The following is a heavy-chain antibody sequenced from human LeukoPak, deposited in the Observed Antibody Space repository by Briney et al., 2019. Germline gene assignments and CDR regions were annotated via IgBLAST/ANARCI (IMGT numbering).Heavy chain of an antibody. CDR2: IKSKTDGGTT. Sequence: GGSLRLSCAASGFTFSSYEMNWVRQAPGKGLEWVDRIKSKTDGGTTDYAAPVKGRFTISRDDSKNTLYLQMNSLKTEDTAVYYCTTEDVDTAMVTEYWGQGTLVTVSS. CDR3: TTEDVDTAMVTEY. J-gene: IGHJ4*02. CDR1: GFTFSSYE. D-gene: IGHD5-18*01. V-gene: IGHV3-15*01.